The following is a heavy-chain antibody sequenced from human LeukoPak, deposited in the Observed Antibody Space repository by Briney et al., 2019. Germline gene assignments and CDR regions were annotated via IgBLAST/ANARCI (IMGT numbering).Heavy chain of an antibody. J-gene: IGHJ3*02. CDR3: ARDGYSYGDDAFDI. CDR1: GFTFSSYW. CDR2: IKQDGSVK. Sequence: PGGSLRLSCAASGFTFSSYWMSWVRQAPGKGLEWVANIKQDGSVKYYVDSVKGRFTISRDNAKNSLYLQMNSLRAEDTAVYYCARDGYSYGDDAFDIWGQGTMVTVSS. V-gene: IGHV3-7*03. D-gene: IGHD5-18*01.